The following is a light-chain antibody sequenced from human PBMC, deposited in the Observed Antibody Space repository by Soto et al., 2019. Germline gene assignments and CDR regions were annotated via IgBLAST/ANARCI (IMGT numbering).Light chain of an antibody. CDR3: QQSYSTPQVT. V-gene: IGKV1-39*01. J-gene: IGKJ4*01. CDR2: AAS. CDR1: QSISSY. Sequence: DIQMTQSPSSLSASVGDRVTITCRASQSISSYLNWYQQKPGKAPKLLIYAASSLQSGVPSRFSGSGSGTDFTLTISSLQPEDFATCYCQQSYSTPQVTFGGGTKVEIK.